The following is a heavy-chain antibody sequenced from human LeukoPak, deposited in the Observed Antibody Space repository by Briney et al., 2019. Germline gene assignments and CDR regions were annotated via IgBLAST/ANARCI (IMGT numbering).Heavy chain of an antibody. V-gene: IGHV3-15*01. Sequence: TGGSLRLSCTASGFNFRSAWMSWARQAPGKGLEWVGRVRSKSDAGTMDYAAHVEGRFTISRDDSKNMVYLDMNSLKTEDTAVYYCGGRRVWGNGTVVAVSS. J-gene: IGHJ6*04. CDR1: GFNFRSAW. CDR2: VRSKSDAGTM. CDR3: GGRRV. D-gene: IGHD3-16*01.